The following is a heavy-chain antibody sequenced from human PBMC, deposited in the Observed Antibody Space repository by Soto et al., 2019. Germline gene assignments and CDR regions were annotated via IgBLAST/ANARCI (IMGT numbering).Heavy chain of an antibody. V-gene: IGHV1-18*01. CDR3: ARMGDVPYYYYGMDV. Sequence: ASVNVSCKASGYTFTSYGITWVRQAPGQGLEWLGWINGYNGNTNYAQKLQGRVTMTTDTSTSTAYMELRSLRSDDTAVYYCARMGDVPYYYYGMDVWGQGTTVTVSS. CDR2: INGYNGNT. CDR1: GYTFTSYG. D-gene: IGHD3-16*01. J-gene: IGHJ6*02.